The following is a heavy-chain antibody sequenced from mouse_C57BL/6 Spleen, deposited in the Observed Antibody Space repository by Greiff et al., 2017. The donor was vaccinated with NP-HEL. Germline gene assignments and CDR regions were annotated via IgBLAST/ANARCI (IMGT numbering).Heavy chain of an antibody. CDR1: GYAFSSSW. CDR2: IYPGDGDT. J-gene: IGHJ4*01. D-gene: IGHD2-2*01. Sequence: QVQLQQSGPELVKPGASVKISCKASGYAFSSSWMNWVKQRPGKGLEWIGRIYPGDGDTNYNGKFKGKATLTADKSSSTAYMQLSSLTSEDSAVYFCAGYDGSHYAMDYWGQGTSVTVSS. CDR3: AGYDGSHYAMDY. V-gene: IGHV1-82*01.